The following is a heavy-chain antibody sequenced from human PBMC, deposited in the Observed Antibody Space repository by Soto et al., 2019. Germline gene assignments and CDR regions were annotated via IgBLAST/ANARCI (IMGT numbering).Heavy chain of an antibody. D-gene: IGHD3-10*01. J-gene: IGHJ4*02. CDR2: IDNDGRIT. V-gene: IGHV3-74*01. CDR3: GRDLGSASYN. Sequence: EVQLVESGGGLVQPGGSLRLSCAASGYTFSNYWMHWVRQAPGMGLVWVSRIDNDGRITNYADSVMGRFTSSRDNAKDTLYLQMDSLNAEDTDVYYCGRDLGSASYNWGPGILVTVSS. CDR1: GYTFSNYW.